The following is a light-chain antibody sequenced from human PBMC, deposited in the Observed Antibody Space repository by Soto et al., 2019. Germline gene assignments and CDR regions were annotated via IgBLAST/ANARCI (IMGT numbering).Light chain of an antibody. V-gene: IGLV2-14*01. Sequence: QSALTQPASVSGSPGQSITISCTGTSSDIGSYNYVSWYQQHPCKAPKLMIYDVSNRPSGVSYRFSGSKSGNTASLTISGLLAEDEANYYCSSFTRSYTLVFGGGTKLTVL. CDR3: SSFTRSYTLV. CDR2: DVS. J-gene: IGLJ2*01. CDR1: SSDIGSYNY.